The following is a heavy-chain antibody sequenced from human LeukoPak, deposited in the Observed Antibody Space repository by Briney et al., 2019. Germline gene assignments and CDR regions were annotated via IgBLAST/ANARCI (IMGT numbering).Heavy chain of an antibody. V-gene: IGHV4-61*01. Sequence: SETLSLTCTVSGYSISSGYYWSWIRQPPGKGLEWIGYIYYSGSTNYNPSLKSRVTISVDTSKNQFSLKLSSVTAADTAVYYCARDDQYCSSTSCPPGDYNWFDPWGQGTLVTVSS. CDR2: IYYSGST. J-gene: IGHJ5*02. CDR1: GYSISSGYY. CDR3: ARDDQYCSSTSCPPGDYNWFDP. D-gene: IGHD2-2*01.